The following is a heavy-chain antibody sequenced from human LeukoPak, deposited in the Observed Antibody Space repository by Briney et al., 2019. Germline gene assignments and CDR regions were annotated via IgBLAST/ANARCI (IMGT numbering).Heavy chain of an antibody. D-gene: IGHD5-18*01. V-gene: IGHV3-23*01. CDR3: AKDGYGRSDY. Sequence: GGSLRLSCAASGFIFHNYIMNWVRRAPGKGLEWISGIRGGGDDTYYADSIKGRSTISRDNSKSTVYLQMNSLTAEDTAIYYCAKDGYGRSDYWGQGTLVTVSS. CDR2: IRGGGDDT. J-gene: IGHJ4*02. CDR1: GFIFHNYI.